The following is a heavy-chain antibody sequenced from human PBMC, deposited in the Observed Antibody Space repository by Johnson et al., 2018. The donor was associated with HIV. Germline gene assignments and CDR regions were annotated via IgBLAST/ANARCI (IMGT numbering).Heavy chain of an antibody. Sequence: VQLVESGGGLVKPGGSLRLFCAASGFTFSDYYMSWIRQAPGKGLEWVSAISGSGGSTYYADSVKGRFTISRDNSKNTLYLQMNSLRAEDTAVYYCARDNNLSSAFDIWGQGTMVTVSS. CDR1: GFTFSDYY. D-gene: IGHD2/OR15-2a*01. J-gene: IGHJ3*02. V-gene: IGHV3-23*04. CDR3: ARDNNLSSAFDI. CDR2: ISGSGGST.